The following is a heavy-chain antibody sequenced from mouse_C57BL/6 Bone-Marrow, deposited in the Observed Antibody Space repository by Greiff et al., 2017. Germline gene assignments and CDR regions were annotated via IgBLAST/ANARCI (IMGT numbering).Heavy chain of an antibody. J-gene: IGHJ4*01. CDR2: IYPGDGDT. Sequence: QVQLKESGPELVKPGASVKISCKASGYAFSSSWMNWVKQRPGKGLEWIGRIYPGDGDTNYNGKFKGKATLTADKSSSTAYMQLSSLTSEDSAVYFCAHYYGSSHYYAMDYWGQGTSVTVSS. CDR1: GYAFSSSW. CDR3: AHYYGSSHYYAMDY. V-gene: IGHV1-82*01. D-gene: IGHD1-1*01.